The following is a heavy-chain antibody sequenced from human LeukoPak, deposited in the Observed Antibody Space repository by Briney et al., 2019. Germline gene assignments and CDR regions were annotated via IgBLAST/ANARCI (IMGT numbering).Heavy chain of an antibody. CDR1: GGSISSYY. CDR2: IYYSGST. D-gene: IGHD4-23*01. Sequence: SETLSLTCTVSGGSISSYYWSWIRQPPGKGPEWIGYIYYSGSTNYNPSLKSRVTISVDTSKNQFSLKLSSVTAADTAVYYCARNLENYGGNSNFDYWGQGTLVTVSS. J-gene: IGHJ4*02. CDR3: ARNLENYGGNSNFDY. V-gene: IGHV4-59*01.